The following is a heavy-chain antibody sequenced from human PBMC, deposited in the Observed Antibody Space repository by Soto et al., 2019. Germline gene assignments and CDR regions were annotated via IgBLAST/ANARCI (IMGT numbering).Heavy chain of an antibody. CDR2: IKTNTEGGTT. D-gene: IGHD2-15*01. V-gene: IGHV3-15*07. Sequence: GGSLRLSCAASGLTISNAWVNWVRQAPGKGLEWVGRIKTNTEGGTTDYAAAVKGRFTVSRDDSKNTLYLQMNSLKTEDTAVYYCTRGSVEGVWGQGTTVTVSS. CDR3: TRGSVEGV. CDR1: GLTISNAW. J-gene: IGHJ6*02.